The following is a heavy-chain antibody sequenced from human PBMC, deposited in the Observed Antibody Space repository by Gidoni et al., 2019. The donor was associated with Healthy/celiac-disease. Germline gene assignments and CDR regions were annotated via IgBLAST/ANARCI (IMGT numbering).Heavy chain of an antibody. CDR1: GFTFSSYE. CDR2: ISSSGSTI. D-gene: IGHD4-17*01. V-gene: IGHV3-48*03. CDR3: ARDQAATVTTFGLYYYYGMDV. Sequence: EVQLVESGGGLVQPGGSLRLSCAASGFTFSSYEMNWVRQAPGKGLEWVSYISSSGSTIYYADSVKGRFTISRDNAKNSLYLQMNSLRAEDTAVYYCARDQAATVTTFGLYYYYGMDVWGQGTTVTVSS. J-gene: IGHJ6*02.